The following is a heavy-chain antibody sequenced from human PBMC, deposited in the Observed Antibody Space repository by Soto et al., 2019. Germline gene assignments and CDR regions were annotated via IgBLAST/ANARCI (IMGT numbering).Heavy chain of an antibody. Sequence: QVRLVQSGAEVKKPGSSVKVSCTASGGTFNSYTINWVRQAPGQRLEWVGRVNPIVGMSSSASKFQGRVTMTADKSTSKAYMDLTGLKSEDTAVDYCATSYGSGSSHFDSGGQGTLVTVSS. J-gene: IGHJ4*02. CDR2: VNPIVGMS. V-gene: IGHV1-69*02. D-gene: IGHD3-10*01. CDR1: GGTFNSYT. CDR3: ATSYGSGSSHFDS.